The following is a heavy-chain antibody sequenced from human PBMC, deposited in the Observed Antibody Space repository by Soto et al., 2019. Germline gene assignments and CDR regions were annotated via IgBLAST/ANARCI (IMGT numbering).Heavy chain of an antibody. Sequence: GSLRLSCAASGFTFSSYSMNWVRQAPGKGLEWVSSISSSSSYIYYADSVKGRFTISRDNAKNSLYLQMNSLRAEDTAVYYCASSGDFWSGYYGPPSYMDVWGKGTTVTVSS. CDR1: GFTFSSYS. J-gene: IGHJ6*03. CDR3: ASSGDFWSGYYGPPSYMDV. D-gene: IGHD3-3*01. V-gene: IGHV3-21*01. CDR2: ISSSSSYI.